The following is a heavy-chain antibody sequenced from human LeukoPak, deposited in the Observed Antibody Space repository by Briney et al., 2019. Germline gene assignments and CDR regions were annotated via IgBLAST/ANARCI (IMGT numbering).Heavy chain of an antibody. D-gene: IGHD6-6*01. Sequence: SVKVSCKASGGTFSSYAISWVRQAPGQGLEWMGGIIPIFGTANYAQKFQGRVTIIADESTSTAYMELSSLRSEDAAVYYCARVSIAARSPYYYGMDVWGQGTTVTVSS. CDR1: GGTFSSYA. J-gene: IGHJ6*02. CDR3: ARVSIAARSPYYYGMDV. CDR2: IIPIFGTA. V-gene: IGHV1-69*13.